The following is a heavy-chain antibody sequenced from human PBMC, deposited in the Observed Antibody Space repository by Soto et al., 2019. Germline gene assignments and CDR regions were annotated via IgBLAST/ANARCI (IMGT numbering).Heavy chain of an antibody. CDR1: GFTFDDYA. Sequence: GGSLRLSCAASGFTFDDYAMHWVRQAPGKGLEWVSGISWNSGSIGYADSVRGRFTISRDNAKNSLYLQMNSLRAEDTALYYCAKTLVPSYGDPLYDYWGQGTLVTVSS. CDR3: AKTLVPSYGDPLYDY. CDR2: ISWNSGSI. J-gene: IGHJ4*02. D-gene: IGHD4-17*01. V-gene: IGHV3-9*01.